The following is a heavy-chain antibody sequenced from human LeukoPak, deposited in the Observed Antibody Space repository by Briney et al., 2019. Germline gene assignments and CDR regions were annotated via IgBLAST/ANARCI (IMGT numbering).Heavy chain of an antibody. J-gene: IGHJ3*02. Sequence: PGGTLRLSCAASGFTFGSYWMHWVRQAPGKGLVWVSRINSDGSSTSYADSVMGRFTISRDNAKNTLYLQMNSLRAEDTAVYYCARDKKYGDYSLGAFDIWGQGTMVGVSS. CDR1: GFTFGSYW. V-gene: IGHV3-74*01. CDR2: INSDGSST. CDR3: ARDKKYGDYSLGAFDI. D-gene: IGHD4-17*01.